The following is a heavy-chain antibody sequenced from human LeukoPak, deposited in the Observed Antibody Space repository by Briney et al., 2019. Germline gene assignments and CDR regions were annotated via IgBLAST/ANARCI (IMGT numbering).Heavy chain of an antibody. J-gene: IGHJ3*02. Sequence: GGSLRLSCVASEFTVSTNYMSRVRQAPGKGLQWVSIIHIDGETHYADSVKGRFTMSRDNSKNTVYLQMNSLRSEDTAVYYCARDGLESSGPVAFDIWGQGTMVTVAS. CDR2: IHIDGET. CDR3: ARDGLESSGPVAFDI. D-gene: IGHD3-22*01. V-gene: IGHV3-66*01. CDR1: EFTVSTNY.